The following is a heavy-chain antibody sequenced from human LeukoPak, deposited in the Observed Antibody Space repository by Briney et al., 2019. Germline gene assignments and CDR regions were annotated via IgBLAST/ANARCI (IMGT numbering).Heavy chain of an antibody. CDR3: ARGPPDGYNDY. CDR2: INTNSGGT. J-gene: IGHJ4*02. D-gene: IGHD5-24*01. Sequence: ASVKVSCKASGYTFTSYYMHWVRQAHGQGHEWMGWINTNSGGTNYAKKFQGRVTMTRDTSISTAYMELSRLRSDDTAVYYCARGPPDGYNDYWGQGTLVTVSS. V-gene: IGHV1-2*02. CDR1: GYTFTSYY.